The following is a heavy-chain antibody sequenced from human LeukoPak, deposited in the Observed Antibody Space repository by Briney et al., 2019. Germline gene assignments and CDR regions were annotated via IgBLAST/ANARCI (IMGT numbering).Heavy chain of an antibody. CDR1: GGSFSGYY. CDR3: ARSYDSSGYYYDSFDY. J-gene: IGHJ4*02. V-gene: IGHV4-34*01. CDR2: INHSGST. Sequence: SETLSLTCAVYGGSFSGYYWSWIRQPPGKGLEWIGEINHSGSTNYNPSLKSRVTISVDTSKNQFSLKLSSVTAADTAVYYCARSYDSSGYYYDSFDYWGQGTLVTVSS. D-gene: IGHD3-22*01.